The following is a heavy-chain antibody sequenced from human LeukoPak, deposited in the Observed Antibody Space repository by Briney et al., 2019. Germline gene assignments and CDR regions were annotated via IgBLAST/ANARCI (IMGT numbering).Heavy chain of an antibody. D-gene: IGHD3-22*01. J-gene: IGHJ4*02. CDR2: ISGSGTST. CDR3: EGTYYYDSSDDY. CDR1: GFTFRSYA. Sequence: GGSLRLSCAASGFTFRSYAMSWVRQAPGKGLEWVLAISGSGTSTYYADSVKGRFTISRDNSKNTLYLQMNSLRAEDTDVYYCEGTYYYDSSDDYWGQGTLVTVSS. V-gene: IGHV3-23*01.